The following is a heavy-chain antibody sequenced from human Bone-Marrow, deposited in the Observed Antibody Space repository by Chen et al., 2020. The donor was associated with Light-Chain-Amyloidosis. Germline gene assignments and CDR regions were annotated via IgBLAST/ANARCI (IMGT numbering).Heavy chain of an antibody. CDR2: IYPDDSDA. J-gene: IGHJ4*02. CDR3: ARRRDGYNFDY. V-gene: IGHV5-51*01. CDR1: GYTFPNYW. D-gene: IGHD5-12*01. Sequence: VKKPGESLKISCKGSGYTFPNYWIGWVRQMPGKGLEWMGVIYPDDSDARYSPSFEGHVTISADKSITTAYLQWRSLKASDTAMYYCARRRDGYNFDYWGQGTLVTVSS.